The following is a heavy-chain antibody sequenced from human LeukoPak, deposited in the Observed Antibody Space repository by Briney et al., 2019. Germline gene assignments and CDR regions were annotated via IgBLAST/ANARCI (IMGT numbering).Heavy chain of an antibody. D-gene: IGHD6-13*01. CDR1: GFTFSSYS. J-gene: IGHJ4*02. V-gene: IGHV3-21*01. Sequence: GGSLRLSCAASGFTFSSYSMNWVRQAPGKGLEWGSSISSSSSYIYYADSVKGRFTISRDNAKNSLYLQMNSLRAEDTAVYYCARLRIVAGGYSFDYWGQGTLVTVSS. CDR3: ARLRIVAGGYSFDY. CDR2: ISSSSSYI.